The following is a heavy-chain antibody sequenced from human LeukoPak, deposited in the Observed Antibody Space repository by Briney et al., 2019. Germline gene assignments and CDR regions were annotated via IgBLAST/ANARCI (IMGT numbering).Heavy chain of an antibody. J-gene: IGHJ4*02. CDR2: ISCYNGDT. CDR3: ARDPSNTSGHNAWFDY. D-gene: IGHD2-15*01. CDR1: GYTFTRHG. V-gene: IGHV1-18*01. Sequence: EASVKVSCKASGYTFTRHGISWVRQAPGQGLEWMGWISCYNGDTHYAQNYQGRLTMTTDTSTSTAYMELRSLRSDDTAVYYCARDPSNTSGHNAWFDYWGQGTLLTVSP.